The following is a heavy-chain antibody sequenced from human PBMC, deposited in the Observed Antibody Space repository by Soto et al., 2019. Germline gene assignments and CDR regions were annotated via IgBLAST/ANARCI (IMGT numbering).Heavy chain of an antibody. D-gene: IGHD3-10*01. CDR3: ARKGTMVRGVTSYYGMDV. J-gene: IGHJ6*02. Sequence: SETLSLTCAVYGGSFSGYYWSWIRQPPGKGLEWIGEINHSGSTNYNPSLKSRVTISVDTSKNQFSLKLSSVTAADTAVYYCARKGTMVRGVTSYYGMDVWCQGPTVT. CDR2: INHSGST. CDR1: GGSFSGYY. V-gene: IGHV4-34*01.